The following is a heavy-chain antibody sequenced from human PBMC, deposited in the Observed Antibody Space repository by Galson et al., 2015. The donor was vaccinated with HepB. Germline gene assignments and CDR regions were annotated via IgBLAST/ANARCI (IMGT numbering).Heavy chain of an antibody. CDR2: INPNSGGT. CDR3: ARDLLYDSSGYWGVGYFDY. V-gene: IGHV1-2*02. Sequence: SVKVSCKASGYTFTSYGISWVRQAPGQGLEWMGWINPNSGGTNYAQKFQGRVTMTRDTSISTAYMELSRLRSDDTAVYYCARDLLYDSSGYWGVGYFDYWGQGTLVTVSS. J-gene: IGHJ4*02. CDR1: GYTFTSYG. D-gene: IGHD3-22*01.